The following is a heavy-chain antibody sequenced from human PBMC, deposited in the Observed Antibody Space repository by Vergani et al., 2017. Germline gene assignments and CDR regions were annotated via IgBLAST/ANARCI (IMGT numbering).Heavy chain of an antibody. V-gene: IGHV4-59*11. CDR1: FDSFRNLS. CDR2: IHYSENT. J-gene: IGHJ5*02. CDR3: ASDTHSGQRADR. Sequence: QVQLQESGPGLVKSSETLSLTCSVSFDSFRNLSCNWIRQPPGKGLEWIGSIHYSENTNYNPSLKTRVTISVDTSKNQFSLTLTSVTAADTAVYYCASDTHSGQRADRWGQGILVTVTS. D-gene: IGHD6-19*01.